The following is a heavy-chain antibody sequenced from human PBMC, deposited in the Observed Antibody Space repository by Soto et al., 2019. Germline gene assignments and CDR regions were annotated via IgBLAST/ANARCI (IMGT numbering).Heavy chain of an antibody. CDR3: TTQGFGVLHGLVDV. D-gene: IGHD3-10*01. V-gene: IGHV4-39*01. CDR1: GGSISSSSYY. CDR2: IYYSGST. Sequence: SETLSLTCTVSGGSISSSSYYWGWIRQPPGKGLEWIGSIYYSGSTYYNPSLKSRVTISVDTSKNQCSLKLTSVTAADAAVYYCTTQGFGVLHGLVDVWGQGTTVTVSS. J-gene: IGHJ6*02.